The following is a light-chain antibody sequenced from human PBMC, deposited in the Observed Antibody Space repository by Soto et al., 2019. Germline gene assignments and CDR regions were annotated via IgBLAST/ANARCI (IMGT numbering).Light chain of an antibody. CDR1: QSVSDN. CDR2: GAS. CDR3: HQYDNWPPGYT. Sequence: EIVLTQSPATLSVSPGERATLSCRASQSVSDNLAWYQQKRGQAPRLLIHGASTRATGISARFSGSGSGTEFTLTISSLQSEDFAVYYCHQYDNWPPGYTFGQGTKLEI. J-gene: IGKJ2*01. V-gene: IGKV3-15*01.